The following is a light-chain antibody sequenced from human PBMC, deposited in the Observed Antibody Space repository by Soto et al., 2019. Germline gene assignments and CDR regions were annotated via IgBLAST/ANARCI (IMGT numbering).Light chain of an antibody. Sequence: DIQMTPSPSALSASVGDRVNITCRASQSISTWLAWYQQKPGEAPKLLMYKASSLDSGVPSRFSGSGSGTEFTLTISSLQPDDFATYYCQQYNSYWTFGQGTKVDIK. CDR3: QQYNSYWT. CDR2: KAS. J-gene: IGKJ1*01. CDR1: QSISTW. V-gene: IGKV1-5*03.